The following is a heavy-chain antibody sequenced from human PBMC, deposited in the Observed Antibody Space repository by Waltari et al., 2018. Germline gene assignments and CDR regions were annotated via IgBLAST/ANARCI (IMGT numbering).Heavy chain of an antibody. D-gene: IGHD6-13*01. V-gene: IGHV3-30*02. Sequence: QVQLVESGGGVVQPGGSLRLSCAASGFTFSSYGMHWVRQAPGKGLEWVAFIRYDGSNKYYADSVKGRFTISRDNSKNTLYLQMNSLRAEDTAVYYCAIPIAASVGSDYWGQGTLVTVSS. CDR3: AIPIAASVGSDY. CDR1: GFTFSSYG. CDR2: IRYDGSNK. J-gene: IGHJ4*02.